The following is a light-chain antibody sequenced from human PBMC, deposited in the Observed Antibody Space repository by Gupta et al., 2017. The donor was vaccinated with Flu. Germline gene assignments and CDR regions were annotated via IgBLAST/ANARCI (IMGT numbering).Light chain of an antibody. V-gene: IGLV1-44*01. CDR3: PAWDDSLNGYV. CDR1: SANIGNNH. Sequence: SSANIGNNHVHWYQQLTRTAPNLHVHSHNQRPSGVPDRFSGSKSGTSASLAISELQSEDEAEYYCPAWDDSLNGYVFGTGTKVTAL. J-gene: IGLJ1*01. CDR2: SHN.